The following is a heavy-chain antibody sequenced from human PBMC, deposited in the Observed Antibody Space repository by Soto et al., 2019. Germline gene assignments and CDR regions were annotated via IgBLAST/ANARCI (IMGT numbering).Heavy chain of an antibody. V-gene: IGHV4-39*01. J-gene: IGHJ6*03. CDR1: GGSISSSSYY. D-gene: IGHD3-10*01. CDR3: ARHGFDGYYYYYMDV. Sequence: QLQLQESGPGLVKPSETLSLTCTVSGGSISSSSYYWGWIRQPPGKGLEWIGSIYYSGSTYYNPSLKSRVTISVDTSKNQFSLKLSSVTAADTAVYYCARHGFDGYYYYYMDVWGKGTTVTVSS. CDR2: IYYSGST.